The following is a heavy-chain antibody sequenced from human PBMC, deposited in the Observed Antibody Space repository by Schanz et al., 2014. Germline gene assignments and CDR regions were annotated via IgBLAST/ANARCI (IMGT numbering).Heavy chain of an antibody. CDR2: IWHDGSGK. Sequence: QVQVVESGGGVVQPGRSLRLSCVASGFTFNNYGMHWVRQAPGKGLGWVPVIWHDGSGKYYADSVKGRFTISRDNSKNTFYLEMTSLRAEDTAVYFCARDRAAGYYDSGMSYYYYGMDVWGQGTTVTVSS. CDR3: ARDRAAGYYDSGMSYYYYGMDV. D-gene: IGHD3-10*01. V-gene: IGHV3-33*01. J-gene: IGHJ6*02. CDR1: GFTFNNYG.